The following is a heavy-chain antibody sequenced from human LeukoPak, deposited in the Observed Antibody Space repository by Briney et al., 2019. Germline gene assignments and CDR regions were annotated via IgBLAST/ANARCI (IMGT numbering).Heavy chain of an antibody. CDR1: GFTFSSYW. V-gene: IGHV3-7*03. CDR2: INHNGNVN. J-gene: IGHJ6*02. Sequence: GGSLRLSCAASGFTFSSYWMNWARQAPGKGLEWVASINHNGNVNYYVDSVKGRFTISRDNAKNSLYLQMSNLRAEDTAVYFCARGGGLDVWGQGDTVTVSS. CDR3: ARGGGLDV. D-gene: IGHD3-16*01.